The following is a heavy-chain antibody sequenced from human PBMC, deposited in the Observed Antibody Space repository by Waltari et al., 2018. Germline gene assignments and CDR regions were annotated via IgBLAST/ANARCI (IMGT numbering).Heavy chain of an antibody. J-gene: IGHJ4*02. V-gene: IGHV4-59*01. CDR2: IYYSGST. Sequence: QVQLQESGPGLVKPSETLSLTCPVSGGSISSYYWRWIRQPPGKGLEWIGYIYYSGSTNYNPSLKSRVTISVDTSKNQFSLKLSSVTAADTAVYYCGYGDYDLFDYWGQGTLVTVSS. CDR1: GGSISSYY. D-gene: IGHD4-17*01. CDR3: GYGDYDLFDY.